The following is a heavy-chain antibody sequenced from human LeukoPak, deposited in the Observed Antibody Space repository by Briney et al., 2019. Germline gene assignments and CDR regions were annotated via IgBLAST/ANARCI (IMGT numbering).Heavy chain of an antibody. CDR2: IYTSGST. Sequence: MPSETLSLTCTVSGGSISSSSYYWSWIRQPAGKGLEWIGRIYTSGSTNYNPSLKSRVTMSVDTSKNQFSLKLSSVTAADTAVYYCARCGYYYYYMDVWGKGTTVTVSS. J-gene: IGHJ6*03. V-gene: IGHV4-61*02. CDR1: GGSISSSSYY. CDR3: ARCGYYYYYMDV.